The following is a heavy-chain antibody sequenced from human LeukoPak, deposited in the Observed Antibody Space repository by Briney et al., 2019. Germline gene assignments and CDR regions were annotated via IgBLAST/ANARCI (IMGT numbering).Heavy chain of an antibody. CDR3: AKEDTFGGVLVLYYFDY. V-gene: IGHV3-23*01. D-gene: IGHD3-16*02. Sequence: GGSLRLSCAASGVTFSSYAMSWVRQAPGKGLGWVSAISGSGGSTYYADSVKGRFTISRDNSKNTLYLQMNSLRAEDTAVYYCAKEDTFGGVLVLYYFDYWGQGTLVTVSS. CDR1: GVTFSSYA. J-gene: IGHJ4*02. CDR2: ISGSGGST.